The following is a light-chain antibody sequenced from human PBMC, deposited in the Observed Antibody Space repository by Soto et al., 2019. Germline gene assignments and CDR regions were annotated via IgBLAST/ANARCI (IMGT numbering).Light chain of an antibody. CDR3: ATWDNSLKSGL. Sequence: QSVLTQPPSVSAAPGQKVTISCSGSTSNIGNNYVAWYQQLPGAAPKLLISNNNERPSGIPDRFSGSKSGTSATLDITGLQTGDEADYYCATWDNSLKSGLFGGGTKLTVL. CDR1: TSNIGNNY. J-gene: IGLJ2*01. CDR2: NNN. V-gene: IGLV1-51*01.